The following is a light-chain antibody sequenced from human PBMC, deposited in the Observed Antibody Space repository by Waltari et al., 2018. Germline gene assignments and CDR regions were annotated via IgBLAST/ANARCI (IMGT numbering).Light chain of an antibody. Sequence: QSALTQPASVSGSPGQSITISCTGTSSDVGNYNRVYWYQQHPGKAPKLMIYAVSKRPSGVSDRFSGSKSGDMASLTISGLQPEDEAEYFCSSYAGSSKGVFGGGTKVTVL. CDR3: SSYAGSSKGV. J-gene: IGLJ2*01. V-gene: IGLV2-23*02. CDR2: AVS. CDR1: SSDVGNYNR.